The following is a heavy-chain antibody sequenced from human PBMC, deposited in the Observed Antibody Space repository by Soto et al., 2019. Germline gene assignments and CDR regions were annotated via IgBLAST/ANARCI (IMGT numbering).Heavy chain of an antibody. J-gene: IGHJ6*02. CDR3: ARGIVAPGPISSTRSMDV. CDR1: GFTFSNYA. D-gene: IGHD6-13*01. Sequence: GGSLRLSCAASGFTFSNYAMHWVRQAPGKGLEWVSVIYSGGSTYYADSVKGRFTISRDNSKNTLYLQMNSLRAEDTAVYYCARGIVAPGPISSTRSMDVWGQGTTVTVSS. V-gene: IGHV3-53*01. CDR2: IYSGGST.